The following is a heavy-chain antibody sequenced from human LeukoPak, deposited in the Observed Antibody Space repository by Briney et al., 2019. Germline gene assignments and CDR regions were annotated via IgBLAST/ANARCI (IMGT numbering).Heavy chain of an antibody. J-gene: IGHJ3*01. CDR1: GFTFSSYW. D-gene: IGHD3-22*01. V-gene: IGHV3-7*03. Sequence: GGSLRLSCAASGFTFSSYWMSWVRQAPGKGLEWVANIKQDGSEKYYVDSVKGRFTISRDNSKNTLYLQMNSLRAEDAAVYYCAKQLAYYYDSSGYIVWGQGTMVTVSS. CDR3: AKQLAYYYDSSGYIV. CDR2: IKQDGSEK.